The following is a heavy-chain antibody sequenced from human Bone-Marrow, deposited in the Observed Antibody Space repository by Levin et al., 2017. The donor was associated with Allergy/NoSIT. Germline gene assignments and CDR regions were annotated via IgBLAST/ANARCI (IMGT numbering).Heavy chain of an antibody. CDR1: GDRVSSKSVA. CDR2: TYYRSKWYT. CDR3: ARVQWLVEIKWFDP. J-gene: IGHJ5*02. V-gene: IGHV6-1*01. D-gene: IGHD6-19*01. Sequence: SQTLSLTCAISGDRVSSKSVAWNWIRQSPSRGLEWLGRTYYRSKWYTDYAESVKSRITINADTSKNQLFLQLSSVTPEDTAVYYCARVQWLVEIKWFDPWGQGTRVTVSS.